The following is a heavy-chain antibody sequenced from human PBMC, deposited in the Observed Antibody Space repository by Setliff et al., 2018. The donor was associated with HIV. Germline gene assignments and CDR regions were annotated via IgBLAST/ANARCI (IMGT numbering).Heavy chain of an antibody. CDR1: GFNFRTSW. J-gene: IGHJ4*02. V-gene: IGHV5-51*01. D-gene: IGHD3-10*01. CDR3: ARRVGGRGYYFDY. CDR2: IYPDDSET. Sequence: GESLKISCQGSGFNFRTSWIGWVRQMPGKGLEWMGIIYPDDSETRYSPSFQGQVTMSADKSITTAYLQWTSLKASDTAMYYCARRVGGRGYYFDYWGQGTPVTVSS.